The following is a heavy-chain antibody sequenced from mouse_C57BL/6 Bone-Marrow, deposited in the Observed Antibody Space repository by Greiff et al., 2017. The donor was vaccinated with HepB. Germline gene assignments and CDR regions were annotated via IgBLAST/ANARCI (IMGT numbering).Heavy chain of an antibody. Sequence: ESGAELARPGASVKLSCKASGYTFTSYGIRWVKQRTGQGLEWIGEIYPRSGNTYYNEKFKGKATLTADKSSSTAYMELRSLTSEDSAVYFCARAYYDYGWFAYWGQGTLVTVSA. D-gene: IGHD2-4*01. CDR2: IYPRSGNT. V-gene: IGHV1-81*01. CDR1: GYTFTSYG. J-gene: IGHJ3*01. CDR3: ARAYYDYGWFAY.